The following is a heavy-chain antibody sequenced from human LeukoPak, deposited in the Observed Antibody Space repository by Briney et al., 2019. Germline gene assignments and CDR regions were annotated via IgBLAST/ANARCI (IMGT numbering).Heavy chain of an antibody. V-gene: IGHV3-30-3*01. CDR1: GFTFRSNA. D-gene: IGHD3-22*01. CDR2: ISYDGSNK. Sequence: GGSLRLSWAAPGFTFRSNAMHGVGQAPGKGLGWGAVISYDGSNKYYADSVRGRFTISRDNSKNTLYLQMNSLRAEDTAVYYCARGAPPETITMTDYWGQGTLVTVSS. J-gene: IGHJ4*02. CDR3: ARGAPPETITMTDY.